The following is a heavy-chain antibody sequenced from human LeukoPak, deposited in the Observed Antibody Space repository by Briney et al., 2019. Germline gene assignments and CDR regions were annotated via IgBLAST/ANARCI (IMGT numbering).Heavy chain of an antibody. Sequence: GGSLRLSCAACGFTFSAYWMHWVRQTPGKGLVWVSRIKNDGSSTGYADSVKGRFTISRDNAKNTLYLQMNSLGAEDTAIYYCAKEGAGYGYDYWGQGTLVTVSS. D-gene: IGHD5-12*01. CDR1: GFTFSAYW. CDR2: IKNDGSST. V-gene: IGHV3-74*01. CDR3: AKEGAGYGYDY. J-gene: IGHJ4*02.